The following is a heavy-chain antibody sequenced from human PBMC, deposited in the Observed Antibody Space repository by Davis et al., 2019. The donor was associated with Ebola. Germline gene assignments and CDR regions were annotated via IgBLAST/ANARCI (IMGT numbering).Heavy chain of an antibody. Sequence: PSETLSLTCTVFGGSIGSSSAYYWDWIRQPPGKGLQWIGSIYFRGNSYYNPSLNSRVAMSVDTSKNQFSLHLYSVTAADTAVYYCARGSYHYDSWFDSWGQGTLVTVSS. V-gene: IGHV4-39*01. J-gene: IGHJ5*01. CDR2: IYFRGNS. CDR1: GGSIGSSSAYY. CDR3: ARGSYHYDSWFDS. D-gene: IGHD3-16*02.